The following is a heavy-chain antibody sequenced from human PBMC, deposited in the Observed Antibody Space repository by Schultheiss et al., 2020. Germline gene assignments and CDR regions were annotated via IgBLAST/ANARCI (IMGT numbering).Heavy chain of an antibody. CDR1: GGSISSGGYS. CDR3: ARGEWGSWRNNVFNWFDP. CDR2: IYHTGST. J-gene: IGHJ5*02. Sequence: SETLSLTCAVSGGSISSGGYSWSWIRQPPGKGLEWIGSIYHTGSTSYNPSLNSRVTISLDTSMNQFSLKISSLTAADAAMYYCARGEWGSWRNNVFNWFDPWGQGTRVTGSS. V-gene: IGHV4-30-2*03. D-gene: IGHD3-16*01.